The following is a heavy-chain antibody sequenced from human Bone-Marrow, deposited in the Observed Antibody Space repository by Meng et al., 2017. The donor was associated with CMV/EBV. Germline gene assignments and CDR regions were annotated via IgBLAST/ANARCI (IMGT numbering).Heavy chain of an antibody. CDR2: IIPILGIA. D-gene: IGHD3-22*01. V-gene: IGHV1-69*02. Sequence: SVKVSCKASGITFSSYTISWVRQAPGQGLEWMGRIIPILGIANYAQKFQGRVTITADKSTSTAYMELSSLRSEDTAVYYWARAPHYYDSSGYYAVSDYWGQGTLVTVSS. J-gene: IGHJ4*02. CDR3: ARAPHYYDSSGYYAVSDY. CDR1: GITFSSYT.